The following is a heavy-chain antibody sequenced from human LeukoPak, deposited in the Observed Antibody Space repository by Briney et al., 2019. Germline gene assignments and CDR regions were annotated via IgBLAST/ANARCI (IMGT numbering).Heavy chain of an antibody. CDR3: ARDLLPLRYYYYYGMDV. V-gene: IGHV3-74*01. CDR1: GFPFSSYW. J-gene: IGHJ6*02. CDR2: LNIDGSST. Sequence: GGPWNLPFEPSGFPFSSYWMPWSGKAPGRGLGWFSRLNIDGSSTSYADSVKGRFTISRDNAKNTLYLQMNSLRAEDTAVYYCARDLLPLRYYYYYGMDVWGQGTTVTVSS. D-gene: IGHD4-17*01.